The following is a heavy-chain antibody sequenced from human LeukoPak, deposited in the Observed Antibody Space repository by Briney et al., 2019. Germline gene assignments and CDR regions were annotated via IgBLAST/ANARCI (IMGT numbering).Heavy chain of an antibody. CDR3: ARLIVGCTDGVCYKGHVF. Sequence: SETLSLTCTVSGGSVSSYYWSWIRQPAGKGLEWIGRIHGTGSTNYNPSLKSRVTMSVDTSKNQVSLKVRSVTAADTAVYYCARLIVGCTDGVCYKGHVFWGQGTLVTVS. V-gene: IGHV4-4*07. CDR1: GGSVSSYY. CDR2: IHGTGST. J-gene: IGHJ4*02. D-gene: IGHD2-8*01.